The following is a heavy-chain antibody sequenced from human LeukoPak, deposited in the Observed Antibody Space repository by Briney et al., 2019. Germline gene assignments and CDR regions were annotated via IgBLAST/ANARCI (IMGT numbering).Heavy chain of an antibody. CDR1: GYNFTSYW. J-gene: IGHJ6*03. V-gene: IGHV5-51*01. CDR2: IYPGDSDT. CDR3: ARDEMAAAGYYYYMDV. Sequence: GESLKISCKASGYNFTSYWIDWVRQMPGKGLQWMGIIYPGDSDTRYSPSFQGQVTISADKSISTAYLQWGSLKASDTAMYYCARDEMAAAGYYYYMDVWGKGTTVTVSS. D-gene: IGHD6-13*01.